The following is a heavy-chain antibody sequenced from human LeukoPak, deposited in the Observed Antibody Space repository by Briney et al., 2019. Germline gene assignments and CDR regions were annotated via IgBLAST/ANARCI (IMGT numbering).Heavy chain of an antibody. CDR3: ARDPACSSTSCSDY. Sequence: GGSLRLSCAASGFTFSSYEMNWVRRAPGKGLEWVSYISSSGSTIYYADSVKGRFTISRDNAKNSLYLQMNSLRAEDTAVYYCARDPACSSTSCSDYWGQGTLVTVSS. V-gene: IGHV3-48*03. CDR2: ISSSGSTI. CDR1: GFTFSSYE. J-gene: IGHJ4*02. D-gene: IGHD2-2*01.